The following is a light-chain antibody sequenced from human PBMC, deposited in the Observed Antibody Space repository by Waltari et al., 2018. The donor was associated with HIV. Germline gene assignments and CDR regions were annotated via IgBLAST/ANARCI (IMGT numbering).Light chain of an antibody. J-gene: IGLJ2*01. CDR3: SAWDDNLNGL. V-gene: IGLV1-44*01. CDR2: SDN. CDR1: RSNIGSNT. Sequence: QSVLTQPPSASGTVGQRVTISCSGGRSNIGSNTVNWYKQVPGTAPKLLIYSDNRRPSGVPSRFAGSKSGTSASLAISGLQSDDEADYFCSAWDDNLNGLFGGGTRLTVL.